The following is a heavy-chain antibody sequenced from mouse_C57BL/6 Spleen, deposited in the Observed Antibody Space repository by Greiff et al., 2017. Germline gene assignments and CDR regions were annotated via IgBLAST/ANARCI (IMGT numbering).Heavy chain of an antibody. CDR3: ARWGSDYGYAMDY. D-gene: IGHD2-4*01. V-gene: IGHV1-54*01. CDR2: INPGGGGT. Sequence: QVQLQQSGAELVRPGTSVKVSCKASGYAFTNYLIEWVKQRPGQGLEWIGVINPGGGGTNYAAKFQGKATLTADKSSSTAYMQLSSLTSEDSAVYVSARWGSDYGYAMDYWGQGTSVTVSS. CDR1: GYAFTNYL. J-gene: IGHJ4*01.